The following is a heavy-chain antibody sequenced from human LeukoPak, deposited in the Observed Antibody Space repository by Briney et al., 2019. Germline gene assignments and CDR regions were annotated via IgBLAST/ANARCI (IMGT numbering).Heavy chain of an antibody. CDR1: GFTLSSYA. J-gene: IGHJ4*02. CDR3: AKVGDGLPIY. D-gene: IGHD5-12*01. CDR2: ISGSGGST. Sequence: PGGSLRLSCAASGFTLSSYAMSWVRQAPGKGLEGVSAISGSGGSTYYADSVKGRFTISRDNSKNTLYLQMNSLRAEDTAVYYCAKVGDGLPIYWGQGTLVTVSS. V-gene: IGHV3-23*01.